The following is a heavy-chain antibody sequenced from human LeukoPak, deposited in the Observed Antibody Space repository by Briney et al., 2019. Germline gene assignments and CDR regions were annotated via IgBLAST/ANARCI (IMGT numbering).Heavy chain of an antibody. CDR2: IASDGSST. Sequence: GGSLRLSCAASGFTFSSYWMNWVRQAPGKGLVWVSRIASDGSSTTYADSVKGRFSISRDNAKNTLYLQMNSLRVEDTAVYYCARGRPHGNDYWGQGTLVTVSP. J-gene: IGHJ4*02. D-gene: IGHD4-23*01. CDR3: ARGRPHGNDY. CDR1: GFTFSSYW. V-gene: IGHV3-74*01.